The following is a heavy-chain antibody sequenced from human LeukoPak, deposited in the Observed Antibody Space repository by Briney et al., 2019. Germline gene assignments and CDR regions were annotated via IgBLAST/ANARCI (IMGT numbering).Heavy chain of an antibody. Sequence: PGGSLRPSCAASGFTISSNYMNWVRQAPGKGLDWVSVISDGGSTYYADSVRGRVTISRDNSKNSLYLQMNSLRAEDTAVYYCARRGPYFDYWGQGILVTVSS. J-gene: IGHJ4*02. CDR3: ARRGPYFDY. V-gene: IGHV3-53*01. D-gene: IGHD3-10*01. CDR2: ISDGGST. CDR1: GFTISSNY.